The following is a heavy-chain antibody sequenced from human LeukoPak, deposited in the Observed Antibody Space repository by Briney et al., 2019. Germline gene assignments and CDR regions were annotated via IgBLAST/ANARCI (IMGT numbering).Heavy chain of an antibody. V-gene: IGHV3-33*06. J-gene: IGHJ4*02. D-gene: IGHD4-11*01. Sequence: PGGSLRLSCTASGFTYSHFGMHWARQAPGKGLEWVAVIWSDGTEKYYGDAVKGRFTISRDNSRNTLYLQMNNLGDDDTAVYYCAKDAQRGFDYSNSLEYWGQGTLVIASS. CDR2: IWSDGTEK. CDR3: AKDAQRGFDYSNSLEY. CDR1: GFTYSHFG.